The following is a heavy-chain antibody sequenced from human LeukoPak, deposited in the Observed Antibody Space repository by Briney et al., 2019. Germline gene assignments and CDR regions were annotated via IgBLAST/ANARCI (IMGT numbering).Heavy chain of an antibody. J-gene: IGHJ4*02. Sequence: GGSLRLSCAASGFSFGYSWMDWVRQVPGKGLEWVANIKADGTEKYYVDSVRGRFTISRDNAKNSLHLQMNSLRAEDTAVYYCSFSLNYWGQGTLVTVSS. CDR2: IKADGTEK. CDR1: GFSFGYSW. CDR3: SFSLNY. V-gene: IGHV3-7*01.